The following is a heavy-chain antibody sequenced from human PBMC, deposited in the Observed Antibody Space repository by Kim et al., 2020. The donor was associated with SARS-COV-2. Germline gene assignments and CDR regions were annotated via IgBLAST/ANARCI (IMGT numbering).Heavy chain of an antibody. CDR2: IIPIFATT. V-gene: IGHV1-69*13. D-gene: IGHD3-10*01. J-gene: IGHJ6*02. CDR3: ATRTIITSRPTHYYYYGLDV. Sequence: SVKVSCKASGGSFSSFGFIWVRQAPGQGLEWMGGIIPIFATTQTAQMFQGRVTFTADESTSTAFMELSSLRSEDTALYYCATRTIITSRPTHYYYYGLDVWGQGTTVTVSS. CDR1: GGSFSSFG.